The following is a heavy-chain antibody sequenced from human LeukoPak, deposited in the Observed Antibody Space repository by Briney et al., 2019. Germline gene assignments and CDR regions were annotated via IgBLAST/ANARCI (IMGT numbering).Heavy chain of an antibody. J-gene: IGHJ2*01. V-gene: IGHV4-30-4*01. CDR1: GGSISSGDYY. CDR2: IYYSGST. D-gene: IGHD3-22*01. CDR3: ARRYYYDSSGYFYYWYFDL. Sequence: SETLSLTCTVSGGSISSGDYYWSWIRQPPGKGLEWIGYIYYSGSTYYNPSLKSRVTISVDTSKNQFSLRLSSVTAADTAVYYCARRYYYDSSGYFYYWYFDLWGRGTLVTVSS.